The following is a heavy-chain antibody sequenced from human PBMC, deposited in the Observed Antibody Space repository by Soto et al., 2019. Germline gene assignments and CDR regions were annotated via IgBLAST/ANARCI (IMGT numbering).Heavy chain of an antibody. CDR2: ISSNSAYI. V-gene: IGHV3-21*01. CDR3: TGDASRDSSARGWFDP. CDR1: GLTFRSFT. D-gene: IGHD6-13*01. Sequence: GGSLRLSCAASGLTFRSFTMNWVRQAPGKGLEWVSTISSNSAYIYYTDALRGRFTISRDNAKNSLHLQMNSLRAEDTAVYYCTGDASRDSSARGWFDPWGPGTLVTVSS. J-gene: IGHJ5*02.